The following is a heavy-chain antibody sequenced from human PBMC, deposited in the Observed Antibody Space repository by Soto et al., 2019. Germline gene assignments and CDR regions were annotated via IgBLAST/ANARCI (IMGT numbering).Heavy chain of an antibody. D-gene: IGHD6-6*01. V-gene: IGHV3-23*01. J-gene: IGHJ4*02. Sequence: EVQVLESGGGLVQPGGSLRLSCAASGFTFSSYAMSWVRQAPGKGLEWVSSISGSGGSTYYADSVKGRFAISRDNSTNTLDLQMNSLRAEDTAVYYCAKEAGGRPYSSSSFDHWGQGTLVTVST. CDR1: GFTFSSYA. CDR3: AKEAGGRPYSSSSFDH. CDR2: ISGSGGST.